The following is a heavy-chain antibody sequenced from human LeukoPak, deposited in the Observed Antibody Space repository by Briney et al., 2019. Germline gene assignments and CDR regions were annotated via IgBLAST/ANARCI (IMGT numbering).Heavy chain of an antibody. CDR3: AKILYYYDSRGFEDY. V-gene: IGHV3-30*18. J-gene: IGHJ4*02. Sequence: TGGSLRHSCAASGFTFSDYYMSWIRQAPGKGLEWVAVISYDGSNKYYGDSVKGRFIISRDNSKNTLYLQMNSLRAEDTAVYYCAKILYYYDSRGFEDYWGQGTLVTVSS. D-gene: IGHD3-22*01. CDR2: ISYDGSNK. CDR1: GFTFSDYY.